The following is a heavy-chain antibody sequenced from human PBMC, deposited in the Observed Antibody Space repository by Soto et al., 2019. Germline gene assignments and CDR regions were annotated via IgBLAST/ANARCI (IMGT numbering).Heavy chain of an antibody. D-gene: IGHD2-8*01. Sequence: SETLSLTCTVSGGSISSGDYYWSWIRQPPGEGLEWIGNIYYSGTTYSNPSLKSRVTISVDTSNNQFSMKLSSVFAADTAVYYCASDGGFCTNGVCPVYYYYGMDVWGQGTTVT. CDR1: GGSISSGDYY. CDR3: ASDGGFCTNGVCPVYYYYGMDV. V-gene: IGHV4-30-4*01. CDR2: IYYSGTT. J-gene: IGHJ6*02.